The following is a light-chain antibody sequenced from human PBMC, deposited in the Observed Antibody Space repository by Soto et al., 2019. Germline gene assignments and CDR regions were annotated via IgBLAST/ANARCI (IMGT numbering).Light chain of an antibody. J-gene: IGLJ2*01. CDR3: CSFAGSDTVI. Sequence: QSVLTQPASVSGSPGQSITISCTGTSSDVGSYNLVSWYQQLPGKPPKLLIYEGSKRPSGVSDRFSGLKSGNMASLTISGLQAEDEADYYCCSFAGSDTVIFGGGTQLTVL. CDR2: EGS. V-gene: IGLV2-23*01. CDR1: SSDVGSYNL.